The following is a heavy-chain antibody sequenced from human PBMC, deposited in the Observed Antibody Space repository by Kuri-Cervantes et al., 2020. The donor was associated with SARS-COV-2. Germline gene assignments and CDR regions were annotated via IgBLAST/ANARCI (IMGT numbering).Heavy chain of an antibody. CDR2: IRYDGSNK. J-gene: IGHJ4*02. D-gene: IGHD3-22*01. CDR3: VTMILNTFDY. CDR1: GFTFSSYS. V-gene: IGHV3-30*02. Sequence: GGSLRLSCAASGFTFSSYSMNWVRQAPGKGLEWVAFIRYDGSNKYYADSVKGRFTISRDNSKNTLYLQMNSLRAEDTAVYYCVTMILNTFDYWGQGTLVTVSS.